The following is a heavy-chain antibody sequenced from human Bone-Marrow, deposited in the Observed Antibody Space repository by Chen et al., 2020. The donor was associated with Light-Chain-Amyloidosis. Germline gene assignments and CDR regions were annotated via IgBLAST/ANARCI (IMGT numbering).Heavy chain of an antibody. CDR3: ARGSYFDSLFLEF. J-gene: IGHJ4*02. D-gene: IGHD3-22*01. CDR1: GGSVSSSTYY. V-gene: IGHV4-61*01. Sequence: QVHLQESGPGLVKASETLSFTCSVSGGSVSSSTYYWSWIRQPPGKGLEWIGYFYYSGKTNYNPSLKSRVTISGDTSRNEFSLKLTSVTAVDTALYYCARGSYFDSLFLEFWGQGTLVTVSS. CDR2: FYYSGKT.